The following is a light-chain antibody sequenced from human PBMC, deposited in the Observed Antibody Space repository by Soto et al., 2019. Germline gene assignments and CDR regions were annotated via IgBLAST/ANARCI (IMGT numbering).Light chain of an antibody. J-gene: IGKJ5*01. V-gene: IGKV3-20*01. Sequence: EIVMTQSPATLSVSPGERATLSCRASQSVTTRYLAWYQQKPGQAPRLLIHGASNRATGIPDRFSGSGSGTDFTLTISRLEPEDTAVYYCQQYGSSPLITFGQVTRPEI. CDR3: QQYGSSPLIT. CDR2: GAS. CDR1: QSVTTRY.